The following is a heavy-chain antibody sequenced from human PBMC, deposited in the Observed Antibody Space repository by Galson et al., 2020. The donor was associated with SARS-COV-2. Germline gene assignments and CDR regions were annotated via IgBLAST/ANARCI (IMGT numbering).Heavy chain of an antibody. J-gene: IGHJ4*02. CDR1: GGSISSGSYY. V-gene: IGHV4-61*02. CDR2: IYLSERT. CDR3: ARESRWELYFDY. D-gene: IGHD1-26*01. Sequence: SETLSLTCTVSGGSISSGSYYWSWIRQPAGKGLEWIGRIYLSERTNYNPSLKSRVTISVDTSKNQLSLKLSSVTAADTAVYYCARESRWELYFDYWGQGTLVTVSS.